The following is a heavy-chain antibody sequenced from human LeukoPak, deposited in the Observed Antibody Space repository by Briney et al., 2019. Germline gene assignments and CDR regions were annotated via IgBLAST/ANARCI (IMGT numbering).Heavy chain of an antibody. CDR1: GYSFTGYY. J-gene: IGHJ4*02. CDR3: VVTGATTSFDY. CDR2: INPNSGGT. D-gene: IGHD1-26*01. Sequence: ASVKVSCKASGYSFTGYYMHWVRQSPGQGLEWMGWINPNSGGTNYAQKFQGRVTMTRDTSISTAYMELSRLRSDDTAVYYCVVTGATTSFDYWGQGTLVTVSS. V-gene: IGHV1-2*02.